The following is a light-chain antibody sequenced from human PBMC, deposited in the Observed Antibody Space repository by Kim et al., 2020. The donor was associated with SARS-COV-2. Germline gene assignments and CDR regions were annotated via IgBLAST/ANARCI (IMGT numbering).Light chain of an antibody. CDR1: QSVDTN. V-gene: IGKV3-15*01. CDR3: QQYNQWPPTT. Sequence: APGERATLSCRASQSVDTNLAWYQQKPGQPPRLLIYLASTGAPGIPARFSGSGSGTEFTLTISSLQSEDFAIYYCQQYNQWPPTTFGQGTRLEIK. J-gene: IGKJ5*01. CDR2: LAS.